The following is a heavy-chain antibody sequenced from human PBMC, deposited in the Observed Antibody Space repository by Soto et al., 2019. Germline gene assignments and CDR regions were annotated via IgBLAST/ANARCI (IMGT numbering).Heavy chain of an antibody. Sequence: QVQLQQSGPGLVKPSQTLSLTCAISGDSVSSNSAAWNWIRQSPSRGLEWLGRTYYRSKWYNDYSVSVKRRITINPDTSKDPFSPQLNSVTPEDTAVYYCAKADIVGVPGATYYYYYYMDVWGKGTTVTVSS. J-gene: IGHJ6*03. CDR2: TYYRSKWYN. D-gene: IGHD2-2*01. V-gene: IGHV6-1*01. CDR1: GDSVSSNSAA. CDR3: AKADIVGVPGATYYYYYYMDV.